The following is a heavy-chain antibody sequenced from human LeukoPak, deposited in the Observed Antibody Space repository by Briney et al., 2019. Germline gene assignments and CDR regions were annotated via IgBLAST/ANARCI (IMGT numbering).Heavy chain of an antibody. V-gene: IGHV5-51*01. Sequence: GESLKISCKGSGYSFTSYWIGWVRQMPGKGLEWMGIIYPGDSDTRYSPSFQGQVTISADKSISTAYLQWSSLKASDTAMYYCARTPSRHGEAARPPFTLDYWGQGTLVTVSS. D-gene: IGHD6-6*01. J-gene: IGHJ4*02. CDR2: IYPGDSDT. CDR1: GYSFTSYW. CDR3: ARTPSRHGEAARPPFTLDY.